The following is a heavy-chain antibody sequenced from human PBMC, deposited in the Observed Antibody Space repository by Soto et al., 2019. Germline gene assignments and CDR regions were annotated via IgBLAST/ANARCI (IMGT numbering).Heavy chain of an antibody. Sequence: GGSLRLSCAASGFTFSSYGMHWVRQAPGKGLEWVAVISYDGSNKYYADSVKGRFTISRDNSKNTLYLQMNSLRAEDTAVYYCAKVPYSSGLAADYWGQGTLVTVSS. J-gene: IGHJ4*02. D-gene: IGHD5-18*01. CDR3: AKVPYSSGLAADY. CDR2: ISYDGSNK. V-gene: IGHV3-30*18. CDR1: GFTFSSYG.